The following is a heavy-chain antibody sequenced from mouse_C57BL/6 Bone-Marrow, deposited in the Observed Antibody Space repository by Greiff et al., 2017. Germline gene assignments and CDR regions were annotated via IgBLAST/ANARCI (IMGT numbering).Heavy chain of an antibody. CDR3: ARNALRGYGYFDY. CDR2: IWSGGST. Sequence: VQRVESGPGLVQPSQSLSITCTVSGFSLTSYGVHWVRQSPGKGLEWLGVIWSGGSTDYNAAFISRLSISKDNSKSQVFFKMNSLQADDTAIYYCARNALRGYGYFDYWGQGTTLTVSS. J-gene: IGHJ2*01. V-gene: IGHV2-2*01. D-gene: IGHD2-2*01. CDR1: GFSLTSYG.